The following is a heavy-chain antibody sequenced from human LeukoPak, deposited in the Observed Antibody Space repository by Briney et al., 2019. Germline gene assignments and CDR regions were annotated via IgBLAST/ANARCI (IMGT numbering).Heavy chain of an antibody. Sequence: SETLSLTCAVSGGSISSRNWWSWVRQPPGKGLEWIGEIYHSGSINYNPSLKSRVTISVDKSKNQLSLRLTSVTAADTAVYYCAGAGDHSAAFDIWGQGTMVTVSS. J-gene: IGHJ3*02. CDR1: GGSISSRNW. V-gene: IGHV4-4*02. CDR2: IYHSGSI. D-gene: IGHD1-14*01. CDR3: AGAGDHSAAFDI.